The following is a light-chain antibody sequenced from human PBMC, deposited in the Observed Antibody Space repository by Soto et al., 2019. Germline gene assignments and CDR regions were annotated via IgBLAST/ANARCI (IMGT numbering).Light chain of an antibody. CDR2: YMS. CDR1: QYVGTR. CDR3: HQRQSWPRT. V-gene: IGKV3-11*01. J-gene: IGKJ1*01. Sequence: ETVLLQNTATLSSSPGETATLSCRASQYVGTRLAWYQHKPGQAPRLLIYYMSKRATGIPARFSGSGSGTDFTLTISNLAPEDFGVYYCHQRQSWPRTFGQGTKVDIK.